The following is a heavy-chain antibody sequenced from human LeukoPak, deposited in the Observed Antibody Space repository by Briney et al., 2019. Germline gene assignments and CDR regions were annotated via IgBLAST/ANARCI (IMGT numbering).Heavy chain of an antibody. CDR3: AKAPAYCSSTSCGHYYYYYMDV. CDR2: ISGSGGST. V-gene: IGHV3-23*01. CDR1: GFTFSSYA. D-gene: IGHD2-2*01. Sequence: GGSLRLSCAASGFTFSSYAMSWVRQAPGKGLEWVSAISGSGGSTYYADSVKGRFTISRDNSKNTLYLQMNSLRAEDTAVYYCAKAPAYCSSTSCGHYYYYYMDVWGKGTTVTVSS. J-gene: IGHJ6*03.